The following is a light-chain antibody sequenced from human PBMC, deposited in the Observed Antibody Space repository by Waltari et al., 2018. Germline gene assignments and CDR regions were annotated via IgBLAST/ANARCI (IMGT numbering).Light chain of an antibody. J-gene: IGKJ1*01. V-gene: IGKV3-20*01. Sequence: EIVLTQSPDTLSLSPGETATLSCRASHSISSRFLAWYQQKPGQVPRLLIYGASSRATGIPDRFGGSGSGTDFTLTISSLQPEDFATYYCQQSSSTPPWTFGQGTKVEIK. CDR1: HSISSRF. CDR3: QQSSSTPPWT. CDR2: GAS.